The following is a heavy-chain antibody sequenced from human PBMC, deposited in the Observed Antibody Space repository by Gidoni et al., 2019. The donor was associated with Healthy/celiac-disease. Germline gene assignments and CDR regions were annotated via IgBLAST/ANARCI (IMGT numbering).Heavy chain of an antibody. CDR1: GGSISSYY. Sequence: QVQLQESGPGLVKPSETLSLTCTVSGGSISSYYWSWIRQPPGKGLEWIGYIYYSGSTNYNPSLKSRVTISVDTSKNQFSLKLSSVTAADTAVYYCARVGEMATVCYYMDVWGKGTTVTVSS. V-gene: IGHV4-59*01. D-gene: IGHD3-16*01. CDR3: ARVGEMATVCYYMDV. CDR2: IYYSGST. J-gene: IGHJ6*03.